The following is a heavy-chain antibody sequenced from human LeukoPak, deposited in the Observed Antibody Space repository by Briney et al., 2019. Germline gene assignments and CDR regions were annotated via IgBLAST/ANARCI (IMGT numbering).Heavy chain of an antibody. V-gene: IGHV6-1*01. J-gene: IGHJ3*02. D-gene: IGHD4-17*01. CDR1: GDSVSSNSAA. CDR3: ARSHGDYSDAFDI. CDR2: TYFRSKWYN. Sequence: SQTLSLTCAISGDSVSSNSAAWNWIRQSPSRGLEWLGRTYFRSKWYNDYPASVKSRITINPDTSKNQFSLKLSSVTAADTAVYYCARSHGDYSDAFDIWGQGTMVTVSS.